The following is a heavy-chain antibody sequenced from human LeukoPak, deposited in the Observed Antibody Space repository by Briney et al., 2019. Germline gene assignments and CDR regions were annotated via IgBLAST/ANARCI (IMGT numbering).Heavy chain of an antibody. CDR1: GGTFSSYA. J-gene: IGHJ6*03. Sequence: ASVKVSCKASGGTFSSYAISWVRRAPGQGLEWMGGIIPIFGTANYAQKFQGRVTITTDESTSTAYMELSSLRSEDTAVYYCARGPSGYDHPGAYYYYYMDVWGKGTTVTVSS. V-gene: IGHV1-69*05. D-gene: IGHD5-12*01. CDR3: ARGPSGYDHPGAYYYYYMDV. CDR2: IIPIFGTA.